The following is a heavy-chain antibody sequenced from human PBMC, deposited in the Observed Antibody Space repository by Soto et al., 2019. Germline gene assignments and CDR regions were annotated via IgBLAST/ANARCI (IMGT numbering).Heavy chain of an antibody. D-gene: IGHD3-22*01. V-gene: IGHV3-53*02. CDR2: IYSGGST. CDR3: ASLTYYYDSSGYYYFDY. J-gene: IGHJ4*02. CDR1: GFTVSSNY. Sequence: EVQLVETGGGLIQPGGSLRLSCAASGFTVSSNYMSWVRQAPGKGLEWVSVIYSGGSTYYADSVKGRLTISRDNSKNTLYLQMNSLRAEDTAVYYCASLTYYYDSSGYYYFDYWGQGNLVTVSS.